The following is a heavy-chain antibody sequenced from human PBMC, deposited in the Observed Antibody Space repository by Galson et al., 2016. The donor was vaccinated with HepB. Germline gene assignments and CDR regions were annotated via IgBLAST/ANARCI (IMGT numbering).Heavy chain of an antibody. V-gene: IGHV4-4*07. J-gene: IGHJ3*02. D-gene: IGHD2-2*01. CDR3: ARVPCTSTTCNDDAFDI. CDR1: GGSISSYY. CDR2: LYISGNT. Sequence: TLSLSCIVSGGSISSYYWSWIRQPAGKGLEWIGRLYISGNTDYNPSLKSRVTMSQDTSRNQFSLKLTSVTAADTAVYFCARVPCTSTTCNDDAFDIWGQGTMVTVSS.